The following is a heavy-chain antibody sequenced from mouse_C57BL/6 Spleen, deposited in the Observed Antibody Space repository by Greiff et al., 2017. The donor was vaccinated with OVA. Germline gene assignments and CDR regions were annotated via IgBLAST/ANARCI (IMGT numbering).Heavy chain of an antibody. CDR2: ILPGSGST. D-gene: IGHD1-1*01. CDR1: GYTFTGYW. V-gene: IGHV1-9*01. CDR3: ASAYYYGSSYDFAY. J-gene: IGHJ3*01. Sequence: QVQLQQSGAELMKPGASVKLSCKATGYTFTGYWIEWVKQRPGHGLEWIGEILPGSGSTNYNEKFKGKATFTADTSSNTAYMQLSRLTTEDSAIYYCASAYYYGSSYDFAYWGQGTLVTVSA.